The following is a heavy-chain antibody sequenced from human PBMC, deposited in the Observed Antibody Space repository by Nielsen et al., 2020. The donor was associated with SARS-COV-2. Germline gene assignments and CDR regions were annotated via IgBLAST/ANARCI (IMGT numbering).Heavy chain of an antibody. J-gene: IGHJ6*02. D-gene: IGHD6-6*01. V-gene: IGHV4-59*01. Sequence: SETLSLTCSVSGGSISGYYWSWIRQPPGKGLEWIGYIYYSGDTKYNPSLKSRVTISVDMSKNQFSLRPSSVTAADTAVYYCARDRHSSSPYGMGVWGQGTTVTVSS. CDR1: GGSISGYY. CDR2: IYYSGDT. CDR3: ARDRHSSSPYGMGV.